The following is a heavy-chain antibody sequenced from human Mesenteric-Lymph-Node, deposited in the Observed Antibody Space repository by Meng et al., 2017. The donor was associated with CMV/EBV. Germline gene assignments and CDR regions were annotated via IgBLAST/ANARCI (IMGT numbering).Heavy chain of an antibody. CDR2: INAGNGNT. CDR3: ARDLIAATGRGLDY. J-gene: IGHJ4*02. D-gene: IGHD6-13*01. V-gene: IGHV1-3*01. Sequence: ASGYTCTSYAMHWVRQAPGQRLEWMGWINAGNGNTKYSQKFQGRVTITRDTSASTAYMELSSLRSDDTAVYYCARDLIAATGRGLDYWGQGTLVTVSS. CDR1: GYTCTSYA.